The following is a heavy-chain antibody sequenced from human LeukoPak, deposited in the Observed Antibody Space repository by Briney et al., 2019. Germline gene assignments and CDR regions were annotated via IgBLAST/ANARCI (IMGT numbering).Heavy chain of an antibody. Sequence: ASVKVSCKASGYIFTGYYMHWVRQAPGQGLEWMGWISVYNANTFYAQKLQGRVTVTTDTSTSTAYMELRSLRSDDTAVYYCARTRVGATRFDYWGQGTLVTVSS. D-gene: IGHD1-26*01. V-gene: IGHV1-18*04. CDR1: GYIFTGYY. CDR3: ARTRVGATRFDY. J-gene: IGHJ4*02. CDR2: ISVYNANT.